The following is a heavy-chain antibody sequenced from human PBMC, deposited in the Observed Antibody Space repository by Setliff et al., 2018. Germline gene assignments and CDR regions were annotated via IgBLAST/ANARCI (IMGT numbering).Heavy chain of an antibody. Sequence: KVSCKGSGYSFANYWIAWVRQMPGKGLEWMGIIYPGDSNVRYSPSFQGQVTIAADKSTSTAYLQWSSLKTSDTAIYYCARHNCYDAWGQGTLVTVSS. CDR1: GYSFANYW. CDR2: IYPGDSNV. CDR3: ARHNCYDA. J-gene: IGHJ5*02. V-gene: IGHV5-51*01. D-gene: IGHD3-22*01.